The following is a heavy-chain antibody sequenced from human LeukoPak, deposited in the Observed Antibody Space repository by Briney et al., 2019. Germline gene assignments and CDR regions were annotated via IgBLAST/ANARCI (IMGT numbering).Heavy chain of an antibody. J-gene: IGHJ4*02. Sequence: PGGSLRLSCAASGFIFSNYEMNWVRQAPGKGLEWISYINSGGTPIYYADSVKGRFTISRDDSKNTLYLQMNSLRAEDTAVYYCAKEREYSGYEPLPNDYWGQGTLVTVSS. CDR1: GFIFSNYE. D-gene: IGHD5-12*01. CDR2: INSGGTPI. CDR3: AKEREYSGYEPLPNDY. V-gene: IGHV3-48*03.